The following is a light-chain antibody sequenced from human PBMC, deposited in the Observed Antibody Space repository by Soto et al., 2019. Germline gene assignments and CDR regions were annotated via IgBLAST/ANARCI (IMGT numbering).Light chain of an antibody. CDR1: QDISSY. CDR2: SAS. CDR3: QQLNRFPRT. V-gene: IGKV1-9*01. Sequence: DIQLTQSPSFLSASVGDRVTITCRASQDISSYLAWYQQRPGKVPRFLTHSASTLQSGVPSRFSATGSGTTFTLTISSLQPEDIGTYYCQQLNRFPRTFGQGTKVE. J-gene: IGKJ1*01.